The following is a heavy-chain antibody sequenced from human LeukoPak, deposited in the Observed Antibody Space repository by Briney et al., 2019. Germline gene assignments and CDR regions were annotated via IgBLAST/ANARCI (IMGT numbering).Heavy chain of an antibody. D-gene: IGHD6-6*01. CDR3: VKDFTQPRRIAALGFFDY. Sequence: GGSLRLSCAASGFTFSSSGMHWVRQAPGKGLEWVSAISGSGDSTYYADSVKGRFTISRDNSKNTLYLQMNSLRAEDTAVYYCVKDFTQPRRIAALGFFDYWGQGTLVTVSS. V-gene: IGHV3-23*01. J-gene: IGHJ4*02. CDR1: GFTFSSSG. CDR2: ISGSGDST.